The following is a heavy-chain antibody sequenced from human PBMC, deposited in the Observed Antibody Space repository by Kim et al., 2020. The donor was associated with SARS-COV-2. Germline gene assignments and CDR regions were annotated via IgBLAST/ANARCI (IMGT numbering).Heavy chain of an antibody. CDR1: GFTFSSYS. J-gene: IGHJ6*02. V-gene: IGHV3-21*01. D-gene: IGHD5-18*01. Sequence: GGSLRLSCAASGFTFSSYSMNWVRQAPGKGLEWVSSISSSSSYIYYADSVKGRFTISRDNAKNSLYLQMNSLRAEDTAVYYCARGEGIQLWLQSPGLDYGMDVWGQGTTVTVSS. CDR2: ISSSSSYI. CDR3: ARGEGIQLWLQSPGLDYGMDV.